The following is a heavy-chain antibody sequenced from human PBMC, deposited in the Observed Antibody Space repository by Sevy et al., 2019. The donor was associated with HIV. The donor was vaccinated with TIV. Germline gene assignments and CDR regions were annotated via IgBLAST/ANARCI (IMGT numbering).Heavy chain of an antibody. J-gene: IGHJ3*02. D-gene: IGHD4-17*01. CDR3: AREANHDYGDCDTHGDAFDI. CDR1: GFTFSSYA. V-gene: IGHV3-64*01. Sequence: GGSLRLSCAASGFTFSSYAMHWVRQAPGKGLEYVSAISSNGGSTYYANSVKGRFTISRDNSKNTLYLQMGSLRAEDMAVYYCAREANHDYGDCDTHGDAFDIWGQGTMVTVSS. CDR2: ISSNGGST.